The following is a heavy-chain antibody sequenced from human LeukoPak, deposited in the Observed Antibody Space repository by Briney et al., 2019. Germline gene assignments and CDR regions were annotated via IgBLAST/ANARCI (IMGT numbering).Heavy chain of an antibody. CDR2: IYYSGST. J-gene: IGHJ4*02. CDR3: ARSPPADNWNYSFSDY. V-gene: IGHV4-31*03. Sequence: PSETQSLTCTVSGGSISSGGYYWSWIRQHPGKGLEWIGYIYYSGSTYYNPSLKSRVTISVDTSKNQFSLKLSSVTAADTAVYYCARSPPADNWNYSFSDYWGQGTLVTVSS. D-gene: IGHD1-7*01. CDR1: GGSISSGGYY.